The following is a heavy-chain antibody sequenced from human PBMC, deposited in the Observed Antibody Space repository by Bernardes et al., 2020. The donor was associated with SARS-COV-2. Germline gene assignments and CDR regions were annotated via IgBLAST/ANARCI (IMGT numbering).Heavy chain of an antibody. CDR3: ARELIRSTYGSGSYYIPEPFDY. Sequence: GGSLRLSRAASGFTFSSYSMNWVRQAPGKGLEWVSSISSSSSYIYYADSVKGRFTISRDNAKNSLYLQMNSLRAEDTAVYYCARELIRSTYGSGSYYIPEPFDYWGQGTLVTVSS. J-gene: IGHJ4*02. V-gene: IGHV3-21*01. CDR2: ISSSSSYI. CDR1: GFTFSSYS. D-gene: IGHD3-10*01.